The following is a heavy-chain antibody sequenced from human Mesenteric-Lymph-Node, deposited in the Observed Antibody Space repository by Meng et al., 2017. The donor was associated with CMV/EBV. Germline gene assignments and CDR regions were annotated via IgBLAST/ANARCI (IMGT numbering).Heavy chain of an antibody. V-gene: IGHV4-59*01. J-gene: IGHJ6*02. CDR1: GGSISSYY. Sequence: SETLSLTCTVSGGSISSYYWSWIRQPPGKGLEWIGYIYYSGSTNYNPSLKSRVTISVDTSKNQFSLRLSSVTAADTAVYYCARDDDYSVPRYYGMDVWGQGTTVTVSS. D-gene: IGHD4-11*01. CDR3: ARDDDYSVPRYYGMDV. CDR2: IYYSGST.